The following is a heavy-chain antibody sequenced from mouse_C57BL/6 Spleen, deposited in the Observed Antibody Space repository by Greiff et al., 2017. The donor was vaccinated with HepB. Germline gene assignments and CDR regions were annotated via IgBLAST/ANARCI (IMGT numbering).Heavy chain of an antibody. V-gene: IGHV5-9*01. CDR3: ARHNLYYGSSYGY. CDR2: ISGGGGNT. Sequence: SGGGLVKPGGSLKLSCAASGFTFSSYTMSWVRQTPEKRLEWVATISGGGGNTYYPDSVKGRFTISRDNAKNTLYLQMSSLRSEDTALYYCARHNLYYGSSYGYWGKGTTLTVSS. J-gene: IGHJ2*01. CDR1: GFTFSSYT. D-gene: IGHD1-1*01.